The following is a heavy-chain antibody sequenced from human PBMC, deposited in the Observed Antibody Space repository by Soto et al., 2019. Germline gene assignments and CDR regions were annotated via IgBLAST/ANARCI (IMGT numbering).Heavy chain of an antibody. D-gene: IGHD3-10*01. Sequence: SETLSLTCTVSGGSISSGGYYWSWIRQHPGKGLEWTGYIYYSGSTYYNPSLKSRVTISVDTSKNQFSLKLSSVTAADTAVYYCARGRYYGSGSYRAFDIWGQGTMVTVSS. J-gene: IGHJ3*02. CDR2: IYYSGST. CDR3: ARGRYYGSGSYRAFDI. CDR1: GGSISSGGYY. V-gene: IGHV4-31*03.